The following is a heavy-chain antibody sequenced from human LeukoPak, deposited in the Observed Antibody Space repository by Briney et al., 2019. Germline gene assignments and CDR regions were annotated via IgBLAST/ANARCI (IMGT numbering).Heavy chain of an antibody. J-gene: IGHJ4*02. V-gene: IGHV3-21*01. Sequence: PGGSLRLSCAASGFTFSSYSMNWVRQAPGKGLEWVSSISSSSSYIYYADSVKGRFTVSRDNAKNSLYLQMNSLRAEDTAVYYCAREPYYDILTGHPGEFDYWGQGTLVTVSS. CDR2: ISSSSSYI. CDR3: AREPYYDILTGHPGEFDY. CDR1: GFTFSSYS. D-gene: IGHD3-9*01.